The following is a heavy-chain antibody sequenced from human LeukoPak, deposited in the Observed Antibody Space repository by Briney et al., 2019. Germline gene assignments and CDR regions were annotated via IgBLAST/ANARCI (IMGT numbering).Heavy chain of an antibody. V-gene: IGHV3-33*01. CDR1: GFTFSHYG. CDR3: ARDDILTGYTIDY. D-gene: IGHD3-9*01. J-gene: IGHJ4*02. CDR2: IWHDGSHK. Sequence: GRSLRLSCAVSGFTFSHYGMHWVRQAPGKGLEWVAVIWHDGSHKYYADSVKDRFTISRDDSKNTLHLQMNSLRAEDTAVYYCARDDILTGYTIDYWGQGTLVTVSS.